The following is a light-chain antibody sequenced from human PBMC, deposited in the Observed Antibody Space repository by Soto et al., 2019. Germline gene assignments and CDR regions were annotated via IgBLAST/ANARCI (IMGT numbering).Light chain of an antibody. V-gene: IGLV2-14*01. J-gene: IGLJ1*01. CDR3: SSYTITSALYV. Sequence: QSVLTQPASVSGSPGQTITIACTGTSSDIGSYNYVSWYQQHPGKAPKLMIYEVSNRPSGVSNRFSGSKSGNTASLTISGLQAEDEADYYCSSYTITSALYVLGPGTKVTVL. CDR1: SSDIGSYNY. CDR2: EVS.